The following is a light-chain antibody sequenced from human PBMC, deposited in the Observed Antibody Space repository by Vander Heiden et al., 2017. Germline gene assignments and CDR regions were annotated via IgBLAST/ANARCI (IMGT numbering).Light chain of an antibody. CDR3: GQSYTGWT. V-gene: IGKV1-39*01. Sequence: DIQMTQSPSSLSASVGDRVTITCRASQSISSYLNWYQQKPVKAPKLLIYAASRWQSGVPSRFSGSGSGTDFTLTMSSLQTEDFATYYCGQSYTGWTFGQGTKVEIK. CDR1: QSISSY. J-gene: IGKJ1*01. CDR2: AAS.